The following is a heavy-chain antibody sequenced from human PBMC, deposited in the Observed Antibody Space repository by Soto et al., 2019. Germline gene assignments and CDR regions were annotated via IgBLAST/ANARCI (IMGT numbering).Heavy chain of an antibody. V-gene: IGHV3-66*01. CDR1: GFNVSSNY. CDR2: IYTGGST. J-gene: IGHJ5*02. CDR3: AREMRFPVYWFDP. D-gene: IGHD3-3*01. Sequence: GGSLRLSCAASGFNVSSNYMNWVRHAPGKGLEWVSLIYTGGSTYYADSVKGRFTISRDISKNTLYLQMNNLRAEDTAVYYCAREMRFPVYWFDPWSQGTLVTVSS.